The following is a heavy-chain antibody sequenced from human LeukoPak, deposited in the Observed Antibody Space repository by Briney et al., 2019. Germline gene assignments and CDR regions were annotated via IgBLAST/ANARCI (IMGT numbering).Heavy chain of an antibody. CDR3: ARAYERTRFDY. D-gene: IGHD2-21*01. Sequence: HPGGSLRLSCAASGFTFSSYAMHWVRQAPGKGLEWVAVISYDGSNKYYADSVKGRFTISRDNSKNTLYLQMNSLRAEDTAVYYCARAYERTRFDYWGQGTLVTVSS. J-gene: IGHJ4*02. CDR1: GFTFSSYA. CDR2: ISYDGSNK. V-gene: IGHV3-30-3*01.